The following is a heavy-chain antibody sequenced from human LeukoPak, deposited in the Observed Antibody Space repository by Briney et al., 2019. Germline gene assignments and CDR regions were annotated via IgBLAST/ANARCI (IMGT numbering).Heavy chain of an antibody. J-gene: IGHJ3*02. Sequence: SETLSLTCTVSGGSISSSSYYWGWIRQPPGKGLEWIGSIYYSGSTYYNPSLKSRVTISVDTSKNQFSLKLSSVTAADTAVYYCARVRSSDDILTGYYFQAFDIWGQGTMVTVSS. D-gene: IGHD3-9*01. CDR1: GGSISSSSYY. V-gene: IGHV4-39*07. CDR2: IYYSGST. CDR3: ARVRSSDDILTGYYFQAFDI.